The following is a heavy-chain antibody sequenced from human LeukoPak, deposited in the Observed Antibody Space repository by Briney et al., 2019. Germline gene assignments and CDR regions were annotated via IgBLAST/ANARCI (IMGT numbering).Heavy chain of an antibody. Sequence: GASVTVSCKASGYTFTGYYMHWVRQAPGQGLEGMAWINPNSGGTYYAQNFHDRITMTRDTSISTAYMELSRLRSDDTAIYYCATANALYCSSTSCLFDYWGQGTLVAVSS. V-gene: IGHV1-2*02. J-gene: IGHJ4*02. D-gene: IGHD2-2*01. CDR3: ATANALYCSSTSCLFDY. CDR1: GYTFTGYY. CDR2: INPNSGGT.